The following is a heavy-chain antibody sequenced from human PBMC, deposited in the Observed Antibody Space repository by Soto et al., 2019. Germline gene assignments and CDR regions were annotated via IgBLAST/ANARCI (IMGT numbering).Heavy chain of an antibody. J-gene: IGHJ6*02. Sequence: QVHLVQSGAEVKKPGASVKVSCKASGYSFTTYGISWVRRAPGQGLEWMGWISGYNGDTNYAQNFQARVTMTTDTSTSTAYMELRSLRSDDTAVYYCAREGVRPYYYYGMDVLGQGTTVTVSS. CDR1: GYSFTTYG. D-gene: IGHD2-21*01. CDR2: ISGYNGDT. CDR3: AREGVRPYYYYGMDV. V-gene: IGHV1-18*01.